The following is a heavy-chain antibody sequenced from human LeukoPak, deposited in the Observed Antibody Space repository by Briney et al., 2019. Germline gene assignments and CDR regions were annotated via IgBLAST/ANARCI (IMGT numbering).Heavy chain of an antibody. J-gene: IGHJ5*02. CDR2: ISGSGGST. CDR1: GFTFSSYA. Sequence: PGGSLRLSCAASGFTFSSYAMSWVRQAPGKGLEWVSAISGSGGSTYYADSVKGRFTISRDNSKNTLYLQMNSLRAEDTAVYYCATVAYYDFWSGYYGGLDPWGQGTLVTVSS. CDR3: ATVAYYDFWSGYYGGLDP. V-gene: IGHV3-23*01. D-gene: IGHD3-3*01.